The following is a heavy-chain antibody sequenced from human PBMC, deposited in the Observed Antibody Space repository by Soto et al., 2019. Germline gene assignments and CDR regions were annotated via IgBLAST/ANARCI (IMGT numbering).Heavy chain of an antibody. J-gene: IGHJ4*02. D-gene: IGHD4-17*01. Sequence: PGGSLRLSCAACGFNFSGSSIHWVRQASGKGLEWVGRIRSKTNNYATAYAASVNGRFTVSRDDSKNTAYLQMNSLITEDTAVYYCTRFPRGPPVTNFDYWGQGTLVAVSS. CDR1: GFNFSGSS. CDR2: IRSKTNNYAT. V-gene: IGHV3-73*01. CDR3: TRFPRGPPVTNFDY.